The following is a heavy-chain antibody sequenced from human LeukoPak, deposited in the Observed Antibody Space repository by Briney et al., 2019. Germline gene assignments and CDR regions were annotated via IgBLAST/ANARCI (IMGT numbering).Heavy chain of an antibody. CDR3: ARDLYGSGSYYLFDP. V-gene: IGHV1-18*01. D-gene: IGHD3-10*01. CDR2: ISAYNGNT. Sequence: ASVKVSCKASGYTFTSYGISWVRQAPGQGLEWMGWISAYNGNTNYAQKLQGRVTMATDTSTSTAYMELRSLRSDDTAVYYCARDLYGSGSYYLFDPWGQGTLVTVPS. J-gene: IGHJ5*02. CDR1: GYTFTSYG.